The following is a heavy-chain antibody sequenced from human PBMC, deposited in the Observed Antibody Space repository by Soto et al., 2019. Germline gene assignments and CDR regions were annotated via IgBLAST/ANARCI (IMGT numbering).Heavy chain of an antibody. J-gene: IGHJ4*02. CDR2: INAANGNT. CDR3: ATDYGSNWRL. CDR1: GFVSTNYN. Sequence: ASVKVSCKASGFVSTNYNFHWVRQAPGQSLEWMGRINAANGNTQYSQNFQGRVTFTSDASASTAFMELTNLRFEDKAMYYCATDYGSNWRLWGQGTLVTVSS. V-gene: IGHV1-3*01. D-gene: IGHD3-10*01.